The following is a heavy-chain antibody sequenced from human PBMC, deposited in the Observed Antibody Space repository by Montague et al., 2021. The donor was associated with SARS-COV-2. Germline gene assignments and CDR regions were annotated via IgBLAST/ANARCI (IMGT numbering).Heavy chain of an antibody. CDR3: ARATLYMDV. V-gene: IGHV3-7*01. Sequence: SLRLSCAASGFKFSDYWMIWIRQAPGKGLEWVANIRHDGSLKYLTDSVKGRFTISRDNAKKSLYLQVNSLRAEDTAVYYCARATLYMDVWGKGTTVTVSS. J-gene: IGHJ6*03. CDR2: IRHDGSLK. CDR1: GFKFSDYW.